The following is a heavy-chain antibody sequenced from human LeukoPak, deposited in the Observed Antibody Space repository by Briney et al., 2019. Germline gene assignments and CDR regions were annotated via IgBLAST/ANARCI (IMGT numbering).Heavy chain of an antibody. D-gene: IGHD3-22*01. Sequence: PSQTLSLTCTVSGDSISSGGYYWSWIRQHPGKGLEWIGYIYYSGSTSYNPSLTSRVTISVDTSKNQFSLKLSSVTAADTAVYYCARDLSGSGSFLYYFDYWGQGTLVTVSS. V-gene: IGHV4-31*03. CDR3: ARDLSGSGSFLYYFDY. CDR2: IYYSGST. J-gene: IGHJ4*02. CDR1: GDSISSGGYY.